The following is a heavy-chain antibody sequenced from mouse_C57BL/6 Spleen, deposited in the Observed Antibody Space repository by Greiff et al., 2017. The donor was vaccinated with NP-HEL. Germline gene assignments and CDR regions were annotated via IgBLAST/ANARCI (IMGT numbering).Heavy chain of an antibody. CDR1: GYTFTSYW. CDR3: AREGTTVVASD. D-gene: IGHD1-1*01. J-gene: IGHJ3*01. Sequence: VQLQQPGAELVRPGTSVKLSCKASGYTFTSYWMHWVKQRPGQGLEWIGVIDPSDSYTNYNQKFKGKATLTVDTSSSTAYMQLSSLTSEDSAVYYCAREGTTVVASDWGQGTLVTVSA. CDR2: IDPSDSYT. V-gene: IGHV1-59*01.